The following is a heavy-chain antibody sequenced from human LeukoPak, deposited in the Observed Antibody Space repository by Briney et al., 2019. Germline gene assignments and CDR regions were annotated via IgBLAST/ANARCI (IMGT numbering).Heavy chain of an antibody. CDR3: ARDKAWVVYGDYEGTAGAFDI. D-gene: IGHD4-17*01. V-gene: IGHV4-59*01. CDR2: IYYSGSS. J-gene: IGHJ3*02. CDR1: GGSISSYY. Sequence: SETLSLTCTVSGGSISSYYWSWIRQPPGKGLEWIAYIYYSGSSNYNPSLKSRVTILVATSNNQFSLKLSTVTAADTALYDCARDKAWVVYGDYEGTAGAFDIWGQGTMVTVSS.